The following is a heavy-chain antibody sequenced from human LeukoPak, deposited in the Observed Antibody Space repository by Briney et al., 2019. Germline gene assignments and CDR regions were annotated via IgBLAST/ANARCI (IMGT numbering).Heavy chain of an antibody. Sequence: GGSLRLSCAASGFTFSNTWMNWVRQAPGKGLEWVGRIQSKTDGGTTEYAAPVKGRFTISRDDSMTTLYLQMNSLKTEDTAVYYCATLTVRGVINIWGQGTLVTVSS. CDR1: GFTFSNTW. V-gene: IGHV3-15*01. J-gene: IGHJ4*02. D-gene: IGHD3-10*01. CDR2: IQSKTDGGTT. CDR3: ATLTVRGVINI.